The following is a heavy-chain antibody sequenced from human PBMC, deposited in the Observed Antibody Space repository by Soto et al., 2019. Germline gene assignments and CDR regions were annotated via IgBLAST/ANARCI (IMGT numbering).Heavy chain of an antibody. CDR1: GGSISSYY. CDR2: IYYSGST. CDR3: ASSKRYCSSTSCYGPGTIDY. D-gene: IGHD2-2*01. J-gene: IGHJ4*02. Sequence: SETLSLTCTVSGGSISSYYWSWIRQPPGKGLEWIGYIYYSGSTNYNPSLKSRVTISVDTSKNQFSLKLSSVTAADTAVYYCASSKRYCSSTSCYGPGTIDYWGQGTLVTVS. V-gene: IGHV4-59*01.